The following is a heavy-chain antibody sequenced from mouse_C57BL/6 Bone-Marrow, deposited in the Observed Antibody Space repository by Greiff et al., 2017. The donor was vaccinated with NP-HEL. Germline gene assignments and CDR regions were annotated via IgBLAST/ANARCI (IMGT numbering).Heavy chain of an antibody. D-gene: IGHD1-1*01. CDR1: GFNIKDDY. J-gene: IGHJ2*01. CDR2: IDPENGDT. V-gene: IGHV14-4*01. Sequence: EVQLQQSGAELVRPGASVKLSCTASGFNIKDDYMHWVKQRPEQGLAWIGWIDPENGDTESASKFQGKATITASTSSNTAYLQLSSLTSEDTAVYYCTSTFYYYGSSYDWGQGTTLTVSS. CDR3: TSTFYYYGSSYD.